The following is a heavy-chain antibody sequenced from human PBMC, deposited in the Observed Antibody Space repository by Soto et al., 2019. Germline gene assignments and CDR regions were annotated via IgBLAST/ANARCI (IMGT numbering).Heavy chain of an antibody. Sequence: PGGSLRLSCAASGFTFSNSWMHWVRQAPGKGLVWVSCINSDGSTTTYADSVKGRFTISRDNAKNTVYLQITSLTAEDTAVYYCARDRSYTTDYWGQGTLVTAPQ. CDR3: ARDRSYTTDY. V-gene: IGHV3-74*01. J-gene: IGHJ4*02. D-gene: IGHD1-26*01. CDR2: INSDGSTT. CDR1: GFTFSNSW.